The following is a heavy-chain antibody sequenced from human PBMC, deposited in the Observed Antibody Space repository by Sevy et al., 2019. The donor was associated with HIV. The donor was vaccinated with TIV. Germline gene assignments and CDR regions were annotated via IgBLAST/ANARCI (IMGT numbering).Heavy chain of an antibody. CDR3: ARVTFLYYIDY. D-gene: IGHD3-22*01. CDR2: MSTYNGNT. V-gene: IGHV1-18*01. Sequence: ASVKVSCKTSGYPFTNYGVTWVRQAPGQGLEWMGWMSTYNGNTNYAQKYQGRVTMTTDTSTNTVYMELRSLRSDDTAIYKCARVTFLYYIDYWGQGTLVTVSS. J-gene: IGHJ4*02. CDR1: GYPFTNYG.